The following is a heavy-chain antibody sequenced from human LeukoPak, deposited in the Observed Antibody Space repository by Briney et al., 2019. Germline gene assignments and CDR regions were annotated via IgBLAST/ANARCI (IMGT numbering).Heavy chain of an antibody. CDR3: ARDRPGTATTIDF. CDR2: IYYSGST. V-gene: IGHV4-39*07. D-gene: IGHD1-7*01. Sequence: PSGTLSLTCTVSGGSISSSSYYWGWIRQPPGKGLEWIGSIYYSGSTYYNPSLKSRVTISVDTSKNQFSLNLSSVTAADTAIYYCARDRPGTATTIDFWGQGTLVTVSS. J-gene: IGHJ4*02. CDR1: GGSISSSSYY.